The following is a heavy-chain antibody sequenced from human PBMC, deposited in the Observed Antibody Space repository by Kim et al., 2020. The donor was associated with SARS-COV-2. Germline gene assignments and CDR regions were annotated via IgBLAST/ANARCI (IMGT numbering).Heavy chain of an antibody. D-gene: IGHD5-12*01. J-gene: IGHJ4*02. V-gene: IGHV1-8*01. CDR1: GYTFTSYD. CDR3: ARVRVERWLQFSRSGAPRKKYYFDY. CDR2: MNPNSGNT. Sequence: ASVKVSCKASGYTFTSYDINWVRQATGQGLEWMGWMNPNSGNTGYAQKFQGRVTMTRNTSISTAYMELSSLRSEDTAVYYCARVRVERWLQFSRSGAPRKKYYFDYWGQGTLVTVSS.